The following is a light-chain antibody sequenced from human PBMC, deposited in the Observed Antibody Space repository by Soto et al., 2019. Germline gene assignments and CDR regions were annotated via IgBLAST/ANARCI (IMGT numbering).Light chain of an antibody. CDR3: RQRSNWLRT. CDR2: DAS. J-gene: IGKJ3*01. Sequence: EIVLTQSPATLSLSPGERATLSCRASQSVSSYLAWYQQKPGQAPRLLIYDASNRATGIPARFSGSGSGTDFTLTISSLEPEDFAVYYCRQRSNWLRTFGPGTKVDIK. V-gene: IGKV3-11*01. CDR1: QSVSSY.